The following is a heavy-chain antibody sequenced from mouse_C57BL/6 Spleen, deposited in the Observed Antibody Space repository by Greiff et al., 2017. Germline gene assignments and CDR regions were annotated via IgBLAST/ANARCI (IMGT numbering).Heavy chain of an antibody. CDR3: AIRDGSSYRYAMDY. D-gene: IGHD1-1*01. V-gene: IGHV1-74*01. Sequence: VQLQQPGAELVKPGASVKVSCKASGYTFTSYWMHWVKQRPGQGLEWIGRINPSDSDTNYNQKFKGKATLTVDKSSSTAYMQLSSLTSEDSAVYYCAIRDGSSYRYAMDYWGQGTSVTVSA. CDR2: INPSDSDT. CDR1: GYTFTSYW. J-gene: IGHJ4*01.